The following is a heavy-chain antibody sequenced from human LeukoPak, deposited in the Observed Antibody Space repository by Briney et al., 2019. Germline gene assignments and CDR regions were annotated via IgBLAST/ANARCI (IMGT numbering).Heavy chain of an antibody. CDR1: GGSFSGYY. D-gene: IGHD6-13*01. J-gene: IGHJ4*02. CDR3: ARVIPGIAALDY. Sequence: KSSETLSLTCAVYGGSFSGYYWSWIRQPPGKGLEWIGEINHSGSTNYNPSLKSRVTISVDTSKNQFSLKLSSVTAADTAVYYCARVIPGIAALDYWGQGTLVTVSS. V-gene: IGHV4-34*01. CDR2: INHSGST.